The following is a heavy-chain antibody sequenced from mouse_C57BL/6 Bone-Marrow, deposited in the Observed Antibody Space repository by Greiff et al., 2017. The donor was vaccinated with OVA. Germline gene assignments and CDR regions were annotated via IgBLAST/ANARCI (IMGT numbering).Heavy chain of an antibody. D-gene: IGHD2-2*01. V-gene: IGHV3-6*01. Sequence: EVQVVESGPGLVKPSQSLSLTCSVTGYSITSCYYWYWIRQFPGNKLEWMGYISYDGSNNYNPSLKNRISITRDTSKNQFFLKLNSVTTEDSATYYCARYGYDVDYWGQGTTLTVTS. CDR2: ISYDGSN. J-gene: IGHJ2*01. CDR3: ARYGYDVDY. CDR1: GYSITSCYY.